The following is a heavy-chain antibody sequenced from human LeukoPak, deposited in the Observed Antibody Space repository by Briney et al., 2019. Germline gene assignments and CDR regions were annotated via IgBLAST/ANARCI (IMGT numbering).Heavy chain of an antibody. CDR1: GGSFSGYY. D-gene: IGHD5-24*01. CDR2: INHSGST. CDR3: ARKPINGAFDI. Sequence: PSETLSLTCAVYGGSFSGYYWSWIRQPPGKGLEWIGEINHSGSTNYNPSLKSRVTISVDTSKNQFSLKLSSVTAADTAVYYCARKPINGAFDIWGQGTMVTVSS. V-gene: IGHV4-34*01. J-gene: IGHJ3*02.